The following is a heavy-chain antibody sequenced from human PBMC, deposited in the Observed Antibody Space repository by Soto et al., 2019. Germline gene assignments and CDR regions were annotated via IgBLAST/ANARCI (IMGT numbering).Heavy chain of an antibody. Sequence: QVQLQESGPGLVKPSQTLSLTCTVSGGSISSGDYYWSWIRQPPGKGLEWIGYIYYSGSTYYNPSLQSRVTXXVXTXXNQFSLKLSSVPAADTAVYYCARRYGGNSGDYFDYWGQGTLVTVSS. CDR2: IYYSGST. D-gene: IGHD4-17*01. CDR3: ARRYGGNSGDYFDY. V-gene: IGHV4-30-4*01. J-gene: IGHJ4*02. CDR1: GGSISSGDYY.